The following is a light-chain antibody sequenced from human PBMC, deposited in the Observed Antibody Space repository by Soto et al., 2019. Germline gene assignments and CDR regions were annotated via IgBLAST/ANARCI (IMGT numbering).Light chain of an antibody. V-gene: IGLV2-14*01. CDR2: DVS. Sequence: QSVLTQPASVSGSPGQSITISCTGTSSDVGGYNYVSWYQQHPDKAPKLMIYDVSNRPSGVSNRFSGSKSGNTASLTISALQAEDENDYHGCSDTTHNPYVFGTGTKVX. CDR1: SSDVGGYNY. J-gene: IGLJ1*01. CDR3: CSDTTHNPYV.